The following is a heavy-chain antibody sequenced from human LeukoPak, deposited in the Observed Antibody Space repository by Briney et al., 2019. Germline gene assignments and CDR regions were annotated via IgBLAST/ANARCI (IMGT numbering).Heavy chain of an antibody. Sequence: GGSLRLSCAASGFTFSSYAMIWVRQAPGKGLEWVGGISAGGGSTYYADSVKGRFTISRDNSKNMLYLQLNSLRAEDTAVYYCAKGDPPTYYDILTGQDYWGQGTLVTVPS. J-gene: IGHJ4*02. V-gene: IGHV3-23*01. CDR3: AKGDPPTYYDILTGQDY. D-gene: IGHD3-9*01. CDR1: GFTFSSYA. CDR2: ISAGGGST.